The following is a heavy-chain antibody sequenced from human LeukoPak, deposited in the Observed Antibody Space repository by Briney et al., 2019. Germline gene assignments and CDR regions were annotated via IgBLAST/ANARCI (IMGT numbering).Heavy chain of an antibody. D-gene: IGHD3-10*01. CDR3: ARLSYDSGTHYTVYKY. Sequence: GGSLRLSCAASGFTFSNYNMNWVRQAPGKVLEWVSSITSSGTYIFYADSVKGRFTISRDNAKNSLYLQMNSLRDDDTAVYYCARLSYDSGTHYTVYKYWGQGTLVTVSS. CDR1: GFTFSNYN. V-gene: IGHV3-21*01. J-gene: IGHJ4*02. CDR2: ITSSGTYI.